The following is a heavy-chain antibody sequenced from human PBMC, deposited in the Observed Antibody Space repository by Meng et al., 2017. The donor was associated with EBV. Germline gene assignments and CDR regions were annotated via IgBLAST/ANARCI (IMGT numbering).Heavy chain of an antibody. V-gene: IGHV1-69*01. CDR2: LIPMSDAP. J-gene: IGHJ4*02. CDR1: GGTFRSDA. Sequence: VQLVQSGAEVQKPGSSGKVCCKTSGGTFRSDAVSWVRQAPGQGLEWMGGLIPMSDAPHYAQKFQGRVTMTADESTNTHYMDLSGLRFEDTAVYYCASESGRGFTPDYWGQGTLVTVSS. CDR3: ASESGRGFTPDY. D-gene: IGHD3-10*01.